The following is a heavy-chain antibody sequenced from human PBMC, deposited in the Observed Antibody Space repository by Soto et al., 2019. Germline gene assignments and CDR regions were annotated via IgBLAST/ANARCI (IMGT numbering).Heavy chain of an antibody. D-gene: IGHD6-19*01. CDR2: INSDGGPT. Sequence: EVQLVESGGGLVQPGGSLRLSCAASGFTFSDHWMHWVRQVPVKGLVWVARINSDGGPTTFADSVTGRFTISRATERNTRYLQMDSLSAEATALYSCARGYSSVPDYWGQGTLVTVSS. CDR3: ARGYSSVPDY. CDR1: GFTFSDHW. V-gene: IGHV3-74*01. J-gene: IGHJ4*02.